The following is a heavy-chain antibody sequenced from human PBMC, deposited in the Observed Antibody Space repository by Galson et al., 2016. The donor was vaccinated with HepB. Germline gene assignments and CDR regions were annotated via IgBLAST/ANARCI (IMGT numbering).Heavy chain of an antibody. Sequence: SLRLSCATSGFAFSTYAMHWVRQAPGKGLEWVAVISFDGTNKYYAESVKGRFTISRDTSKNTVSLQMTGLRGEDTAVYYCASGASGTTHGPNWFDPWGQGTRVTVAS. J-gene: IGHJ5*02. CDR1: GFAFSTYA. D-gene: IGHD1-1*01. V-gene: IGHV3-30-3*02. CDR2: ISFDGTNK. CDR3: ASGASGTTHGPNWFDP.